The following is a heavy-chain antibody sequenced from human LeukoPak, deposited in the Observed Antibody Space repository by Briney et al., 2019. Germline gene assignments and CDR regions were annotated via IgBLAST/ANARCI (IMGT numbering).Heavy chain of an antibody. CDR3: AREGRPSNGVWNDAFDI. CDR1: GGSISSGGYY. D-gene: IGHD2-8*01. V-gene: IGHV4-31*03. Sequence: PSQTLSLTCTVSGGSISSGGYYWSWIRQHPGKGLEWIGYIYYSGSTYYNPSLKSRVTISVDTSKNQFSLKLSSVTAADTAVCYCAREGRPSNGVWNDAFDIWDQGTMVTVSS. CDR2: IYYSGST. J-gene: IGHJ3*02.